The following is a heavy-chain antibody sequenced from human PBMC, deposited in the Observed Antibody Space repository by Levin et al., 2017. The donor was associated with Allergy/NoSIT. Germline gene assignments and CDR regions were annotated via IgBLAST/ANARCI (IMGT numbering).Heavy chain of an antibody. CDR3: ARDPQGGWFGVFYGMDV. Sequence: GESLKISCAASGFTFSSYWMHWVRQAPGKGLVWVSRINSDGSSTSYADSVKGRFTISRDNAKNTLYLQMNSLRAEDTAVYYCARDPQGGWFGVFYGMDVWGQGTTVTVSS. J-gene: IGHJ6*02. V-gene: IGHV3-74*01. CDR2: INSDGSST. D-gene: IGHD3-10*01. CDR1: GFTFSSYW.